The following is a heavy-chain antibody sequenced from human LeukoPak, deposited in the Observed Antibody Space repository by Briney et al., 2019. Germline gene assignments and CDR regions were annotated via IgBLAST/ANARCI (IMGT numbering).Heavy chain of an antibody. V-gene: IGHV3-74*01. CDR2: INTDGSST. Sequence: GGSLRLSCAASGFTFSSYWVHWVRQAPGKGLVWVSRINTDGSSTSYADSVKGRFTISRDNAKNSLYLQMNSLRAEDTAVYYCARDYGDYVFDYWGQGTLVTVSS. J-gene: IGHJ4*02. CDR3: ARDYGDYVFDY. D-gene: IGHD4-17*01. CDR1: GFTFSSYW.